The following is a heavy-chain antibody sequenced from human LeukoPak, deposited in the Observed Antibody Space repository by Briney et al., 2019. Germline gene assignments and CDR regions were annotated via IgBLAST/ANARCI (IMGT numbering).Heavy chain of an antibody. Sequence: GGSLRLSCAASGFTVSSNYMSWVRQAPGKGLEWVSVIYSGGSTYYADSVKGRFTISRDNSKNTLYLQMNSLRAEDTAVYYCARTNWGFDDAFDIWGQGTMVTVSS. CDR1: GFTVSSNY. V-gene: IGHV3-53*01. D-gene: IGHD7-27*01. CDR3: ARTNWGFDDAFDI. CDR2: IYSGGST. J-gene: IGHJ3*02.